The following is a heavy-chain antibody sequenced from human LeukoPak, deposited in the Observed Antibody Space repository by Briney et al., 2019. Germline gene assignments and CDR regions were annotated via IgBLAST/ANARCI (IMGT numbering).Heavy chain of an antibody. CDR2: ISSSSSYI. D-gene: IGHD1-26*01. CDR3: ARDRAVGATDY. J-gene: IGHJ4*02. CDR1: GFTFRSNW. V-gene: IGHV3-21*01. Sequence: GGSLRLSCAASGFTFRSNWMNWVRQAPGKGLEWVSSISSSSSYIYYADSVKGRFTISRDNAKNSLYLQMNSLRAEDTAVYYCARDRAVGATDYWGQGTLVTVSS.